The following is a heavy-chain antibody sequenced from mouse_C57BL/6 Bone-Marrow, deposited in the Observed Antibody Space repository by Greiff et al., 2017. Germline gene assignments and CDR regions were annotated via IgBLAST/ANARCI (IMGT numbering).Heavy chain of an antibody. CDR3: ATHYYYGSSYEDY. CDR2: INPGSGGT. D-gene: IGHD1-1*01. CDR1: GYAFTNYL. J-gene: IGHJ2*01. Sequence: QVQLKESGAELVRPGTSVKVSCKASGYAFTNYLIEWVKQRPGQGLEWIRVINPGSGGTNYNEKFKGKATLTADKSSSTAYMQLSSLTSEDSAVYFCATHYYYGSSYEDYWGQGTTLTVSS. V-gene: IGHV1-54*01.